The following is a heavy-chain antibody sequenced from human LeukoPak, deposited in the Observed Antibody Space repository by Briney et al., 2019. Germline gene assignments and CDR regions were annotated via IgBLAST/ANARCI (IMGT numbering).Heavy chain of an antibody. J-gene: IGHJ5*02. D-gene: IGHD6-13*01. Sequence: PGGSLRLSCAASGFTFDDYAMHWVRQAPGKGLEWVSGISWNSGSIGYADSVKGRFTISRDNAKNSLYLQMNSLRAEDTALYYCVKDIIRWREQLVLVFDPWGQGTLVTVSS. V-gene: IGHV3-9*01. CDR2: ISWNSGSI. CDR1: GFTFDDYA. CDR3: VKDIIRWREQLVLVFDP.